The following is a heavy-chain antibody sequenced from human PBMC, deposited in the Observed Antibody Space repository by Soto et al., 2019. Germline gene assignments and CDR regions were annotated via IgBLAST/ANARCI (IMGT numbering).Heavy chain of an antibody. Sequence: GGSLRLSCAASGFTFSSYAMSWVRQAPGKGLEWVSAISGSGGSTYYADSVKGRFTISRDNSKNTLYLQMNSLRAEDTAVYYCAKGHRYSSSRDLFDYWGQGTLVTVSS. CDR2: ISGSGGST. V-gene: IGHV3-23*01. J-gene: IGHJ4*02. CDR3: AKGHRYSSSRDLFDY. CDR1: GFTFSSYA. D-gene: IGHD6-13*01.